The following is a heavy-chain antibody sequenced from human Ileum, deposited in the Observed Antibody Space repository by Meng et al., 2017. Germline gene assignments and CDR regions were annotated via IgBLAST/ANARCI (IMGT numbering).Heavy chain of an antibody. CDR1: GFIFSYNW. D-gene: IGHD6-13*01. CDR3: ARDRDRSLENN. V-gene: IGHV3-7*01. Sequence: GGSLRLSCEASGFIFSYNWMSWVRQIPGKGLEWVGQINEDGSETYYVASVRGRFTISRDNAKNTLYLQMNSLRVEDTGVYFCARDRDRSLENNWGQGTRVTGAS. CDR2: INEDGSET. J-gene: IGHJ4*02.